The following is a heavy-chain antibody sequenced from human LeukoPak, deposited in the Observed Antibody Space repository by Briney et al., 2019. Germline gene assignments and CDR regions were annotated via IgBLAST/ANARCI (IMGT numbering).Heavy chain of an antibody. Sequence: ASVKVSYKASGYIFTGYYMHWVRQAPGQGLEWMGWINPNSGDTSSAQKFQGRVTITRDTSISTAFMEVSRLRSDDTAVYYCARRDGYDAFDIWGQGTMVTVSS. D-gene: IGHD5-24*01. V-gene: IGHV1-2*02. CDR3: ARRDGYDAFDI. J-gene: IGHJ3*02. CDR2: INPNSGDT. CDR1: GYIFTGYY.